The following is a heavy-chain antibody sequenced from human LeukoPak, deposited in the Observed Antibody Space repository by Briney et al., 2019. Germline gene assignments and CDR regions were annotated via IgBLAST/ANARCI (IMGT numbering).Heavy chain of an antibody. J-gene: IGHJ4*02. CDR3: TTDPPTRY. CDR1: GFTFCDDA. D-gene: IGHD6-6*01. V-gene: IGHV3-49*04. CDR2: IRGKASGGTG. Sequence: GGSLRLSCTASGFTFCDDAMSWVRQAPGKGLEWVGFIRGKASGGTGEYAASVKGRFTISRDDSKSIAYLQMDSLKTEDTALYYCTTDPPTRYWGQGTLVTVSS.